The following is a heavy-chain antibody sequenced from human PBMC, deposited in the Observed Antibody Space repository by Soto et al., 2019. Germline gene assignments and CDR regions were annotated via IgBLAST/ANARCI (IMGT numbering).Heavy chain of an antibody. V-gene: IGHV3-30*18. Sequence: QVQLVESGGGVVQPGRSLRLSCAASGFTFSSYGMHWVRQAPGKGLEWVAVISYDGSNKYYADSVKGRFTISRDNSKNTLYLQMNSLRAEDTAVYYCANGEFDPLLAATSFDYWGQGTLVTVSS. CDR1: GFTFSSYG. J-gene: IGHJ4*02. CDR3: ANGEFDPLLAATSFDY. D-gene: IGHD2-15*01. CDR2: ISYDGSNK.